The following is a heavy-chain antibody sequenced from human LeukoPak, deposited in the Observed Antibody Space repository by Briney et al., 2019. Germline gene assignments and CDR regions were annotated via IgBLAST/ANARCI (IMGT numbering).Heavy chain of an antibody. CDR1: GGSFSGYY. Sequence: SETLSLTCAVYGGSFSGYYWSWIRQPPGKGLEWIGEINHSGSTNYNPSLKSRVTVSVDTSKNQISLKLSSVTAADTAVYYCARELVTTGWFDPWGQGTLVTVSS. D-gene: IGHD5-18*01. V-gene: IGHV4-34*01. J-gene: IGHJ5*02. CDR3: ARELVTTGWFDP. CDR2: INHSGST.